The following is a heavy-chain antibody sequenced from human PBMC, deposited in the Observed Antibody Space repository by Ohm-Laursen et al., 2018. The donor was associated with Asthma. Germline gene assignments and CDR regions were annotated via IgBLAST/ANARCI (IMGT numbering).Heavy chain of an antibody. CDR1: GFTFSSYS. D-gene: IGHD1-26*01. CDR3: ARARSGSSYDY. CDR2: ISSSSSTI. V-gene: IGHV3-48*04. J-gene: IGHJ4*02. Sequence: GSLRLSCTASGFTFSSYSMNWVRQAPGKGLEWVSYISSSSSTIYYADSVKGRFTISRDNAKNTLYLQMNSLRAEDTAVYYCARARSGSSYDYWGQGTLVTVSS.